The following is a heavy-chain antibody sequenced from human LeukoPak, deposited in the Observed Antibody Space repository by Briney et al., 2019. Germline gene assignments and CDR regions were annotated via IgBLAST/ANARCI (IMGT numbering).Heavy chain of an antibody. CDR2: ISSSSSYI. V-gene: IGHV3-21*01. Sequence: GGSLRLSCAASGFTLSSYSMSWVRQAPGKGLEWVSFISSSSSYIYYADSVKGRFTISRDNAKKSVYLQMNSLRAGDTAVYYCARGIMTPYYMDVWGKGSTVTVSS. D-gene: IGHD3-16*01. CDR3: ARGIMTPYYMDV. J-gene: IGHJ6*03. CDR1: GFTLSSYS.